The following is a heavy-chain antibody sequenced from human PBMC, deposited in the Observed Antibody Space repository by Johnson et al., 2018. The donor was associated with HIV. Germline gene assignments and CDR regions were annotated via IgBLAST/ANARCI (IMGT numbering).Heavy chain of an antibody. J-gene: IGHJ3*01. CDR1: GFTFNNYP. V-gene: IGHV3-30*04. Sequence: VQLVESGGGVVQPGRSLRLSCTTSGFTFNNYPMHWVRQAPGKGLEWVAVISFDGSNKYYADSVKGRFTISRDNSKNTLYLQMNSLRAEDTAVYYCAKDFGYPRPRDAFDVWGQGTMVTVSS. CDR3: AKDFGYPRPRDAFDV. CDR2: ISFDGSNK. D-gene: IGHD5-12*01.